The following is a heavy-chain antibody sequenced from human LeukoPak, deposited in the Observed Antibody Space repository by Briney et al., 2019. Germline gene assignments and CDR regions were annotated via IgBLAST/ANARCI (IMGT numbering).Heavy chain of an antibody. CDR1: GYTFTNYA. Sequence: GASVKVSCKASGYTFTNYAISWVRQAPGQGLEWMGWISTYNGNTNYAQNLQGRVTMTTDTSTSTAYMELRSLRSDDTAVYYCARVSESVGVVVPAANNWGQGTLVTVSS. V-gene: IGHV1-18*01. CDR2: ISTYNGNT. D-gene: IGHD2-2*01. CDR3: ARVSESVGVVVPAANN. J-gene: IGHJ4*02.